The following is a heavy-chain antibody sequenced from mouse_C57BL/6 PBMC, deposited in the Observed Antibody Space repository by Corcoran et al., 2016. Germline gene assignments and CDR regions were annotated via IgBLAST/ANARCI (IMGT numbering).Heavy chain of an antibody. CDR3: ARGGIYYDYSWFAY. J-gene: IGHJ3*01. CDR2: ISYDGSN. CDR1: GYSITSGYY. V-gene: IGHV3-6*01. Sequence: DVQLQESGPGLVKPSQALSLTCSVTGYSITSGYYWNWIRQFPGNKLEWMGYISYDGSNNYNPSLKNRISITRDTAKKQFFLKLNSVTTEDTATYYCARGGIYYDYSWFAYWGQGTLVTVSA. D-gene: IGHD2-4*01.